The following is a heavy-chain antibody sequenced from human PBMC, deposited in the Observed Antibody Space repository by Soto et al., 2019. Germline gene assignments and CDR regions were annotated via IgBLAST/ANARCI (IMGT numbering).Heavy chain of an antibody. J-gene: IGHJ2*01. CDR3: AKYITAATRYFDL. CDR2: TSGDAANT. V-gene: IGHV3-23*01. Sequence: EVQLLESGGSLVQSGGSLRLSCAASGLNFASYAMTWIRQAPGKGLEWVSATSGDAANTQYADSVKGRFTMSRDNSKNTLYLQMNSLRAEDTAVYFCAKYITAATRYFDLWGRGTLVTVSS. D-gene: IGHD1-20*01. CDR1: GLNFASYA.